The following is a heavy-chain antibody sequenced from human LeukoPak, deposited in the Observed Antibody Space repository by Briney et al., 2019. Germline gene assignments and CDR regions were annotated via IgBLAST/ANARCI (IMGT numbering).Heavy chain of an antibody. CDR3: AKSLLTTAAGTGRAFDI. D-gene: IGHD2/OR15-2a*01. CDR2: ISGSGGST. CDR1: GITFSSYA. Sequence: GGSLRLSCAASGITFSSYAMSWVRQAPGKGLEWVSTISGSGGSTYYADSVKGRFTISRDNSKNTLFLQMNNLRAEDTAKYYCAKSLLTTAAGTGRAFDIWGQGTMVTVSS. J-gene: IGHJ3*02. V-gene: IGHV3-23*01.